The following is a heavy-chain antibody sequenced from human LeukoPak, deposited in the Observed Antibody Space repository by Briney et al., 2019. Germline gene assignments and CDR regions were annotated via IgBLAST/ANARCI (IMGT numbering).Heavy chain of an antibody. Sequence: GGSLRLPCAASGFTFSSYWMSWVRQAPGKGLEWVANIKQDGSEKYYVDSVKGRFTISRDNAKNSLYLQMNSLRSEDTAVYYCARVISSSWYSVGHYYYYMDVWGKGTTVTVSS. CDR1: GFTFSSYW. D-gene: IGHD6-13*01. CDR2: IKQDGSEK. CDR3: ARVISSSWYSVGHYYYYMDV. V-gene: IGHV3-7*03. J-gene: IGHJ6*03.